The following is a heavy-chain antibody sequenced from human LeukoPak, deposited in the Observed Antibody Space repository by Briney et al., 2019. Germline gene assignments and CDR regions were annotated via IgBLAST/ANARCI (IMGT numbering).Heavy chain of an antibody. Sequence: ETLSLTCTVSGGSISSSSYYWGWIRQAPGKGLEWVSGISPSGDILYYADSVKGQFTISRDNSKNTVYLQMNSLRAEDTAVYYCAKDDAWGRFQHWGQGTLVTVSS. D-gene: IGHD3-16*01. CDR2: ISPSGDIL. J-gene: IGHJ1*01. CDR1: GGSISSSSYY. V-gene: IGHV3-23*01. CDR3: AKDDAWGRFQH.